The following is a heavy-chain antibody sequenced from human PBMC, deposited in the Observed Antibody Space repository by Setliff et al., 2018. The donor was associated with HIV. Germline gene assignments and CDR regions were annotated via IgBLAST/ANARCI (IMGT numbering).Heavy chain of an antibody. CDR2: SGNRANSYNT. Sequence: PGGSLRLSCAASGFTFKAHCMDWVRQAPGKGLEWVARSGNRANSYNTEYAASVKGRFTISRDESQSSLYLQMHSLKTEDTAVYYCVRDLAATNMVRGRLYHYHYMDVWGKGTTVTVSS. CDR3: VRDLAATNMVRGRLYHYHYMDV. D-gene: IGHD3-10*01. CDR1: GFTFKAHC. J-gene: IGHJ6*03. V-gene: IGHV3-72*01.